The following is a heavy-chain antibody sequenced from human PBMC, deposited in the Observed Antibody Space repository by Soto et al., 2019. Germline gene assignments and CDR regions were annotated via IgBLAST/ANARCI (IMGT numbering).Heavy chain of an antibody. D-gene: IGHD3-9*01. Sequence: PSETLSLTCTVSDDFISSYYWNWIRQPAGKGLEWIGRVSTNGATNHNPSLESRVTMSVDTSKNQFSLKLTSVTAADTAVYFCARADYEILTGSYAMDVWGQGTTVTVS. J-gene: IGHJ6*02. CDR3: ARADYEILTGSYAMDV. CDR2: VSTNGAT. V-gene: IGHV4-4*07. CDR1: DDFISSYY.